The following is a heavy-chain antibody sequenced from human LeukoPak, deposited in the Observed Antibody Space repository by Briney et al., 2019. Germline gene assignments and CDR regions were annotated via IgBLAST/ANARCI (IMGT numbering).Heavy chain of an antibody. CDR2: VSGSGGYT. D-gene: IGHD2-15*01. V-gene: IGHV3-23*01. J-gene: IGHJ5*02. Sequence: PGGSLRLSCAASGFTFSSHAMNWVRQAPGKGLEWVSAVSGSGGYTYYADSVEGRFTISRDNSKNTLYLQLNSLRAEDTAVYYCAREAATPDWFDPWGQGTLVTVSS. CDR3: AREAATPDWFDP. CDR1: GFTFSSHA.